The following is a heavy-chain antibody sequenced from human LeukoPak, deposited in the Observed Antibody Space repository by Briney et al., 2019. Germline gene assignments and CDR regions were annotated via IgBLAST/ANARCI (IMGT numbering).Heavy chain of an antibody. V-gene: IGHV3-7*01. CDR3: ARDLTGLQFNY. CDR1: GFSFSIYW. D-gene: IGHD5-24*01. J-gene: IGHJ4*02. Sequence: PGGSLRLSCAASGFSFSIYWMAWVRQAPGKGLEWVANIKHDGSNKYYVDSVKGRFTISRDNAKNSLYLQMNSLRDEDTAVYYCARDLTGLQFNYWGQGTLVTVSS. CDR2: IKHDGSNK.